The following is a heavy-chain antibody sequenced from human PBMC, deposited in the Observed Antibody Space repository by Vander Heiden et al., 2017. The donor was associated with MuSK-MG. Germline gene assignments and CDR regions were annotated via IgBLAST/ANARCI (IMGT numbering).Heavy chain of an antibody. D-gene: IGHD2-2*01. J-gene: IGHJ3*02. CDR2: ISSSSSYI. V-gene: IGHV3-21*01. Sequence: EVQLVESGGGLVKPGGSLRLSCAASGFTFSSYSINWVRQAPGKGLEWVSSISSSSSYIYYADSVKGRFTISRDNAKNSLYLQMKRMRAEDTAVYYGARARTSHAFDIWGQGTMVTVSS. CDR1: GFTFSSYS. CDR3: ARARTSHAFDI.